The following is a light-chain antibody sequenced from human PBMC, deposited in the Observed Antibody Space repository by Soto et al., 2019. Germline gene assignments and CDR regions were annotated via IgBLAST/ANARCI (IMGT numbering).Light chain of an antibody. CDR2: EVN. J-gene: IGLJ1*01. V-gene: IGLV2-23*02. CDR1: SRDVGSYNL. CDR3: HSYAGSRTHYV. Sequence: QSSLTQPAPVSGSPGQSITISCTGTSRDVGSYNLVSWYQQHPGKAPKLIIYEVNKRPSGISGRFSGSKSGNTASLTISGLQAEDEADYYCHSYAGSRTHYVFGTGTKVTVL.